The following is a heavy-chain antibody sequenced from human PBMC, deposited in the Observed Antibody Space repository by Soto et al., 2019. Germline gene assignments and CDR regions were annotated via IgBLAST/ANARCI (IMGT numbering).Heavy chain of an antibody. V-gene: IGHV3-30*03. D-gene: IGHD6-19*01. CDR1: RFTFSSYE. CDR3: ARASYSSGSYYFDY. CDR2: ISYDGTNK. Sequence: VQLVESGGALAQPGGSLRLSCAASRFTFSSYEMNWVRQAPGKGLEWVAVISYDGTNKFHADSVKGRFIISRDNSKNTLYLQMNSLRAEDTAVYYCARASYSSGSYYFDYWGQGTLVTVSS. J-gene: IGHJ4*02.